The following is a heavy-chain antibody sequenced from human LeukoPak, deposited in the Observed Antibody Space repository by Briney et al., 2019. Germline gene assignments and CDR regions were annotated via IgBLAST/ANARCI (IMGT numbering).Heavy chain of an antibody. CDR2: INPNTGGT. Sequence: ASVKVSRKCSGYSFTDYYMQGVRPARGQGREWVGWINPNTGGTSFAQKFPGRVTMTRDTSISTAYLELSRRTSDDTAVYYCARNYDGACDYWGQGTLVTVSS. V-gene: IGHV1-2*02. CDR3: ARNYDGACDY. J-gene: IGHJ4*02. CDR1: GYSFTDYY. D-gene: IGHD4-23*01.